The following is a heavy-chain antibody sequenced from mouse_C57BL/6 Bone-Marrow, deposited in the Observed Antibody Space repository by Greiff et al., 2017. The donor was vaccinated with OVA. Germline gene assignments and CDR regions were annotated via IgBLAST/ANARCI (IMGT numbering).Heavy chain of an antibody. CDR2: IDPNSGGT. J-gene: IGHJ4*01. CDR3: ARAITGVYYAMDY. Sequence: QVHVKQSGAELVKPGASVKLSCKASGYTFTSYWMHWVKQRPGRGLEWIGRIDPNSGGTKYNEKFKSKATLTVDKPSSTAYMQLSSLTSEDSAVYYCARAITGVYYAMDYWGQGTSVTVSS. V-gene: IGHV1-72*01. D-gene: IGHD4-1*01. CDR1: GYTFTSYW.